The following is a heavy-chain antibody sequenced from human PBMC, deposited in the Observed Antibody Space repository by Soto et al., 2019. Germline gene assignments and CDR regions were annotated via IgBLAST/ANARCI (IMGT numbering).Heavy chain of an antibody. J-gene: IGHJ4*02. CDR1: GFTFSSYG. V-gene: IGHV3-30*18. CDR2: ISYDGSNK. D-gene: IGHD5-12*01. Sequence: PGGSLRLSCAASGFTFSSYGMHWVRQAPGKGQEWVAVISYDGSNKYYADSVKGRFTISRDNSKNKLYLQMNSLRAEDTAVYYCAKDRRDGYNSYYFDYWGQGTLVTVSS. CDR3: AKDRRDGYNSYYFDY.